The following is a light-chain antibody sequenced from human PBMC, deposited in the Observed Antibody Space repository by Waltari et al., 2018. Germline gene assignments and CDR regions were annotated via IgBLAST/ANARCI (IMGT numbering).Light chain of an antibody. Sequence: QSALTQPASVSGSPGQSITISCTGTSSDVGGYNYVSWYHQHPGKAPKPMIYEVSNRPSGGSNRVSGSKPGNTASLTISGLQAEDEADYYCSSYTSSSTVVFGGGTKLTVL. V-gene: IGLV2-14*01. CDR3: SSYTSSSTVV. CDR1: SSDVGGYNY. J-gene: IGLJ2*01. CDR2: EVS.